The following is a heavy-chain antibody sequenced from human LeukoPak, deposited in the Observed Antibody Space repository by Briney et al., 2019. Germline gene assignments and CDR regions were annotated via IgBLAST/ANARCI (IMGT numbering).Heavy chain of an antibody. Sequence: GASVKVSCKASGYTFTSYDINWVRQATGQGLEWMGWMNPNSGNTGYAQKFQGRVTITRNTSISTAYMELSSLRSEDTAVYYCARDEVAVAGTDYYYYGMDVWGQGTTVTVSS. V-gene: IGHV1-8*03. CDR1: GYTFTSYD. CDR2: MNPNSGNT. D-gene: IGHD6-19*01. J-gene: IGHJ6*02. CDR3: ARDEVAVAGTDYYYYGMDV.